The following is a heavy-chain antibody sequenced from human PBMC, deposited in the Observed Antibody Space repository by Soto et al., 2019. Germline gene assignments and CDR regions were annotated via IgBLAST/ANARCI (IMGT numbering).Heavy chain of an antibody. Sequence: SETLSLTCTVSGASISGFYWTWIRTPAGKGLEWIGRIYATGTTDYSPSLKSRVMLSVDTSKKQFSLKLRSVTAADTAVYYCVRDGTKTLRDWFDPWGQGISVTVSS. CDR3: VRDGTKTLRDWFDP. V-gene: IGHV4-4*07. CDR1: GASISGFY. CDR2: IYATGTT. D-gene: IGHD1-1*01. J-gene: IGHJ5*02.